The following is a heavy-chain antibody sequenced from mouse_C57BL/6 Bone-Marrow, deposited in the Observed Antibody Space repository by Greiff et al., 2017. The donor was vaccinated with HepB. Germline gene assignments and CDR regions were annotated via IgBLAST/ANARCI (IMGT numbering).Heavy chain of an antibody. Sequence: QVQLQQSGAELVRPGTSVKVSCKASGYAFTNYLIEWVKQRPGQGLEWIGVINPGSGGTNYNEKFKGKATLTADKSSSTAHMQLSSLTSEDSAVYFCARSNWDPAWFAYWGQGTLVTVSA. J-gene: IGHJ3*01. CDR1: GYAFTNYL. V-gene: IGHV1-54*01. CDR2: INPGSGGT. CDR3: ARSNWDPAWFAY. D-gene: IGHD4-1*02.